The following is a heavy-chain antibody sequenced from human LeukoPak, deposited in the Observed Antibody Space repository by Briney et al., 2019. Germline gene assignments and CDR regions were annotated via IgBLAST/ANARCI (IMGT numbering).Heavy chain of an antibody. J-gene: IGHJ4*02. CDR3: ASRSLSTSDY. Sequence: SETLSLTCTVSGGSISSSSYYWGWIRQPPGKGLEWIGSIYYSGSTYYNPSLKSRVTISVDTSKNQFSLKLSSVTAADTAVYYCASRSLSTSDYCGQGTLVTVSS. D-gene: IGHD3-16*02. CDR1: GGSISSSSYY. V-gene: IGHV4-39*01. CDR2: IYYSGST.